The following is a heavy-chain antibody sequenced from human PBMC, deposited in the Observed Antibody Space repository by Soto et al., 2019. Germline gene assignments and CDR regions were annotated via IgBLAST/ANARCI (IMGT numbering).Heavy chain of an antibody. CDR2: INYSGST. J-gene: IGHJ4*02. Sequence: QLQLQESGPGLVKPSETLSLTCTVSGGSISSSSYYWGWIRQPPGKGLEWIGSINYSGSTYYNPSLNSRGTISVDTSKNQSSLKLSSVTAADTAVYYCARHVAGYSSGLDYWGQGTLVTVSS. CDR1: GGSISSSSYY. CDR3: ARHVAGYSSGLDY. V-gene: IGHV4-39*01. D-gene: IGHD6-19*01.